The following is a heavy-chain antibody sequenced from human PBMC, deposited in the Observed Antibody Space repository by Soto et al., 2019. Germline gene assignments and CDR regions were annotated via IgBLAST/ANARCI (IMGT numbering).Heavy chain of an antibody. Sequence: QVQLVESGGGVVQPGRSLRLSCAASGFTFSSYGMHWVRQAPGKGLEWVAVIWYDGSNKYYADTVKGRFTISRDNSKNALYLQMNSLRAGDTAVYYCARVEGEGGYSGYDDYWGQGTLGTVSS. V-gene: IGHV3-33*01. CDR3: ARVEGEGGYSGYDDY. J-gene: IGHJ4*02. CDR2: IWYDGSNK. CDR1: GFTFSSYG. D-gene: IGHD5-12*01.